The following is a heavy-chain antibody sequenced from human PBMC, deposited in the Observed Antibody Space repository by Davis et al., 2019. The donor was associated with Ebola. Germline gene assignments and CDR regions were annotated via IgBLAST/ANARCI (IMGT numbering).Heavy chain of an antibody. Sequence: ASVKVSCKASGYTFTSYGISWVRQAPGQRLEWMGWINAGNGNTKYSQKFQGRVTITRDTSASTAYMELSSLRSDDTAVYYCARDLKAVAGSDYWGQGTLVTVSS. J-gene: IGHJ4*02. D-gene: IGHD6-19*01. CDR3: ARDLKAVAGSDY. CDR1: GYTFTSYG. V-gene: IGHV1-18*01. CDR2: INAGNGNT.